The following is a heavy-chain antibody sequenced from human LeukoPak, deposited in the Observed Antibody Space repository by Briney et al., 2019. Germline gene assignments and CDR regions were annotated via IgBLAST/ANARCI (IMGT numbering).Heavy chain of an antibody. CDR3: ARWGVDDYVWGSYRYTVGYYFDY. Sequence: GGSLRLSCAASGFTFSSYWMSWVRQAPGKGLEWVANIELEGTEKYYVDSVKGRFTISRDNAKNSLYLQMNSLRAEDTAVYYCARWGVDDYVWGSYRYTVGYYFDYWGQGTLVTVSS. CDR1: GFTFSSYW. J-gene: IGHJ4*02. D-gene: IGHD3-16*02. V-gene: IGHV3-7*05. CDR2: IELEGTEK.